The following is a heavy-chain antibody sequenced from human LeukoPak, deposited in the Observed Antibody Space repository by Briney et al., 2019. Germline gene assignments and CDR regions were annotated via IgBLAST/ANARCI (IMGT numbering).Heavy chain of an antibody. CDR3: ARDPDYYGSGSYYNGDDY. CDR1: GYTFTGYY. CDR2: INPNSGGT. Sequence: ASVKVSCXASGYTFTGYYMHWVRQAPGQGLEWMGRINPNSGGTNYAQKFQGRVTMTRDTSINTAYMELSRLRSDDTAVYYCARDPDYYGSGSYYNGDDYWGQGTLVTVSS. J-gene: IGHJ4*02. D-gene: IGHD3-10*01. V-gene: IGHV1-2*06.